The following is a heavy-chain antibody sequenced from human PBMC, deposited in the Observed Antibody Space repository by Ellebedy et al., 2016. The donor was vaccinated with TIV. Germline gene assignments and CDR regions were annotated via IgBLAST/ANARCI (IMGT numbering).Heavy chain of an antibody. D-gene: IGHD3-9*01. V-gene: IGHV1-46*01. CDR1: GYTFTSYY. J-gene: IGHJ6*02. CDR2: INPSGGTT. Sequence: AASVKVSCKASGYTFTSYYIHWVRQAPRQGLEWMGWINPSGGTTTYAQTFQGRVTMTRATSTSTVYMELSSLRFEDTALYYCVRLDDVLTGAGVDFWGQGTTVAVSS. CDR3: VRLDDVLTGAGVDF.